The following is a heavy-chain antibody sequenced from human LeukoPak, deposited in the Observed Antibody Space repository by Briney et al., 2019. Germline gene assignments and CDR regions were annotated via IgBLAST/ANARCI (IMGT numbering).Heavy chain of an antibody. D-gene: IGHD1-1*01. CDR1: GYHFTSYW. CDR3: ARRVQLERRTYFAY. Sequence: GEALKISCKSSGYHFTSYWIGWVRQMPGKGLEWMGIIYSGDSDTRYSPSFQGQVPISADKSISTAYLQWSSLKASDTAMYYCARRVQLERRTYFAYWGQGTLVTVSS. J-gene: IGHJ4*02. V-gene: IGHV5-51*01. CDR2: IYSGDSDT.